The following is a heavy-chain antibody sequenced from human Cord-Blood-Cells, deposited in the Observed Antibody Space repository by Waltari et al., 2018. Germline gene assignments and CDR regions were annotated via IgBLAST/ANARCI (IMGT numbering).Heavy chain of an antibody. D-gene: IGHD7-27*01. Sequence: EVQLVESGGGLVKPGGSLRLSCAASGFTFSSYSMNWVRQAPGKGLEWVSSISSSSSHIYYADSGKGRFTISSDNAKNSLYLQMNSLRAEDTAVYYCARGTGDYYYYYGMDVWGQGTTVTVSS. CDR1: GFTFSSYS. CDR3: ARGTGDYYYYYGMDV. V-gene: IGHV3-21*01. J-gene: IGHJ6*02. CDR2: ISSSSSHI.